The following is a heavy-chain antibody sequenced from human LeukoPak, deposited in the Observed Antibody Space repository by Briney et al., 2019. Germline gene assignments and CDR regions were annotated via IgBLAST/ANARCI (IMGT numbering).Heavy chain of an antibody. Sequence: GGSLRLSCAASGFTFSSYAMHWVRQAPGKGLEWVAVISYDGSNKYYADSVKGRFTISRDNAKNTLYLQMNSLRAEDTAVYYCARGKEYYDILTGYYKIPHDYWGQGTLVTVSS. V-gene: IGHV3-30-3*01. D-gene: IGHD3-9*01. CDR3: ARGKEYYDILTGYYKIPHDY. CDR2: ISYDGSNK. CDR1: GFTFSSYA. J-gene: IGHJ4*02.